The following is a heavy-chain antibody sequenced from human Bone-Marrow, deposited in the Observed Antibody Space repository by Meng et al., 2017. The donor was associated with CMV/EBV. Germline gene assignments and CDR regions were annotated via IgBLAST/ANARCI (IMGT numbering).Heavy chain of an antibody. J-gene: IGHJ4*02. D-gene: IGHD3-3*01. V-gene: IGHV3-49*04. CDR3: TRGPYWSGYYIPFDY. CDR1: GFNFSSYA. Sequence: GGSLRLSCAASGFNFSSYAMSWVRQAPGKGLEWVGFIRSKAYGGATEYAASVKGRFTISRDDSKSIAYLQMNSLKTEDTAVYYCTRGPYWSGYYIPFDYWGQGTLVTVSS. CDR2: IRSKAYGGAT.